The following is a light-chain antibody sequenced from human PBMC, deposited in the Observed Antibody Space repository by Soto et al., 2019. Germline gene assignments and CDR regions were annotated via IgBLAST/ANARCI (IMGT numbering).Light chain of an antibody. Sequence: EIVLTQSPGTVSLSPGERVTLSCRASQSVKSNYLAWYQQKPGQAPSLLIYDASSRATGSPARFSGSGSGTDFTLTISRLEPEDFAMYYCHQYGTTPGTFGQGTKLEIK. J-gene: IGKJ2*01. CDR1: QSVKSNY. CDR2: DAS. CDR3: HQYGTTPGT. V-gene: IGKV3-20*01.